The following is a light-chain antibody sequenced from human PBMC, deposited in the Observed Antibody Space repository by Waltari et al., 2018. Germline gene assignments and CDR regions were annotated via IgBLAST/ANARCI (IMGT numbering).Light chain of an antibody. CDR3: QSADSITTFEV. V-gene: IGLV3-25*03. J-gene: IGLJ3*02. CDR1: TLPNQY. CDR2: KDT. Sequence: SFELTQPPSVSVSPGQTASITCSGETLPNQYTYWYQPKAGQAPFLVIFKDTERPSGFPGRFSGSSSGTVVTLTITGVRTEDEADYYCQSADSITTFEVFGGGTKLTVL.